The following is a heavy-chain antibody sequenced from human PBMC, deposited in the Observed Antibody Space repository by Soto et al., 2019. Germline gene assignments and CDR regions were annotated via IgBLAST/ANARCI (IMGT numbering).Heavy chain of an antibody. V-gene: IGHV3-30*01. D-gene: IGHD3-3*01. J-gene: IGHJ6*02. Sequence: QVQLVESGGGVVQPGRSLRLSCAASGFTFSSYAMHWVRQAPGKGLEWVTVISYVGTNEYYADSVKGRFTISRDDSKNTLYLQMNSLRAEDTAVYYCARVPSPPYYDFSSGPATNGMDVWGQGTTVTVSS. CDR3: ARVPSPPYYDFSSGPATNGMDV. CDR1: GFTFSSYA. CDR2: ISYVGTNE.